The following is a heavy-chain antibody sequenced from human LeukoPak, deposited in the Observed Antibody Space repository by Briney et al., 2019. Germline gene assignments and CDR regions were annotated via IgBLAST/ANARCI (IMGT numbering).Heavy chain of an antibody. D-gene: IGHD7-27*01. V-gene: IGHV3-30*04. CDR3: ARDLAWGAFDY. J-gene: IGHJ4*02. Sequence: GGSLRLSCAASGFMFSSYAMHWVRQAPGKGLEWVAVISYDGSNEFYADSVKGRLTISRDNSRNTLYLQMNSLRVEDTAVYYCARDLAWGAFDYWGQGILVAVSS. CDR1: GFMFSSYA. CDR2: ISYDGSNE.